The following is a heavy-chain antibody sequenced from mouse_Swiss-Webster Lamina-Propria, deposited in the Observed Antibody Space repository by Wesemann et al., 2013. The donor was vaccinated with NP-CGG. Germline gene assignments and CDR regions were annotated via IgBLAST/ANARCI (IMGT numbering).Heavy chain of an antibody. D-gene: IGHD1-1*01. J-gene: IGHJ3*01. Sequence: QVQLQQSGPELVRPGVSVKISCKGSGYTFTDYAMHWVKQSHAKSLEWIGVISTYYGNTNYNQKFKGKATMTVDKSSSTAYMELARLTSEDSAIYYCAREDGSSSAWFAYWGQGTLVTVSA. CDR1: GYTFTDYA. CDR2: ISTYYGNT. CDR3: AREDGSSSAWFAY. V-gene: IGHV1-67*01.